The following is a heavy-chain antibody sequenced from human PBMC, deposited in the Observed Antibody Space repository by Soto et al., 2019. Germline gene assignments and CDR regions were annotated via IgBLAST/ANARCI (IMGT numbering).Heavy chain of an antibody. CDR2: IWYDGSNK. CDR1: GFTFSSYG. D-gene: IGHD6-13*01. J-gene: IGHJ6*02. Sequence: GGSLRLSCAASGFTFSSYGMHWVRQAPGKGLEWVAVIWYDGSNKYYADSVKGRFTISRDNSKNTLYLQMNSLRAEDTAVYYCAGDNGLAAAPQNCYYYYGMDVWGQGTTVTVS. V-gene: IGHV3-33*01. CDR3: AGDNGLAAAPQNCYYYYGMDV.